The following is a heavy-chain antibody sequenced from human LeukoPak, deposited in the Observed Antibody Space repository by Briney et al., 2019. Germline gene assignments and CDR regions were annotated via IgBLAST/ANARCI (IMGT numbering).Heavy chain of an antibody. J-gene: IGHJ4*02. CDR1: DDSISDYY. D-gene: IGHD3-16*01. V-gene: IGHV4-59*01. Sequence: SETLSLTCTVSDDSISDYYREWIRQPPGKGLEWIGYIHNSGTSTYNLSLKSRVTISADTSKDQFSLKLNSMTTADTAVYYCTRGAGWLIDYWGQGILVTVSS. CDR2: IHNSGTS. CDR3: TRGAGWLIDY.